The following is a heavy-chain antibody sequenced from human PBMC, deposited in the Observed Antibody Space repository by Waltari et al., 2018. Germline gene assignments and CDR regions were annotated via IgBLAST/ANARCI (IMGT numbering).Heavy chain of an antibody. CDR3: ARQLPSSSWSYGMDV. CDR1: GGSISSSSYY. V-gene: IGHV4-39*01. J-gene: IGHJ6*02. Sequence: QLQLQESGPGLVKPSETLSLTCTVSGGSISSSSYYWGWIRQPPGKGLEWIGSIYYSGSTYDKPSLKSRVTISVDTSKNQFSLKLSSVTAADTAVYYCARQLPSSSWSYGMDVWGQGTTVTVSS. CDR2: IYYSGST. D-gene: IGHD6-13*01.